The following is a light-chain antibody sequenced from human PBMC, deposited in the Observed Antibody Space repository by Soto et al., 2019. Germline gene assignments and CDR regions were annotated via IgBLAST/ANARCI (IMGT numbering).Light chain of an antibody. CDR3: GSWDSSLSAHV. CDR2: DDN. V-gene: IGLV1-51*01. J-gene: IGLJ1*01. CDR1: SSNIGGNS. Sequence: QSVLTRPPSVSAAPGQKVTISCSGSSSNIGGNSVSWYQQLPGTAPKLLIYDDNKRPSGIPDRFSGSKSGTSATPGITGFQTGDEADYYCGSWDSSLSAHVFGTGTKVTVL.